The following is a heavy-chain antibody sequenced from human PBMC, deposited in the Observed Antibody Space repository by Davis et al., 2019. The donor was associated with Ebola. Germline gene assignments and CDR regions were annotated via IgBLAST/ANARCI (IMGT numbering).Heavy chain of an antibody. CDR3: AKAFEDTALVTTSIGH. CDR2: ISYDGSEE. D-gene: IGHD5-18*01. V-gene: IGHV3-30*18. CDR1: GFTFTTYW. J-gene: IGHJ5*02. Sequence: PGGSLRLSCVASGFTFTTYWINWVRQAPGKGPECVAFISYDGSEESYAAAVKGRFIISRDNSRNTLSLQMNGLRAEDTAIYYCAKAFEDTALVTTSIGHWGQGTLVTVSS.